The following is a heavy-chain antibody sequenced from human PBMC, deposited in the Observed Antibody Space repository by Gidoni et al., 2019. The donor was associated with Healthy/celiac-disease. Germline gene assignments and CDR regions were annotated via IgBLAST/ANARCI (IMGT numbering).Heavy chain of an antibody. Sequence: QVQLVQSGAEVKKPGASVKVSCKASGYTFTSYGLSWVRQAPGQGLEWMGWISAYNGNTNYAQKLQGRVTMTTDTSTSTAYMELRSLRSDDTAVYYCARDGSVGYYYGSGSPYYYYGMDVWGQGTTVTVSS. CDR1: GYTFTSYG. V-gene: IGHV1-18*04. CDR3: ARDGSVGYYYGSGSPYYYYGMDV. J-gene: IGHJ6*02. CDR2: ISAYNGNT. D-gene: IGHD3-10*01.